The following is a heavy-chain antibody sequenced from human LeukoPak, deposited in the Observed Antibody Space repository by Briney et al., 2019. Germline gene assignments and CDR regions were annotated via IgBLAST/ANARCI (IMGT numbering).Heavy chain of an antibody. V-gene: IGHV4-30-4*08. D-gene: IGHD1-26*01. Sequence: SQTLSLTCTVSGGSISSGDYYWSWIRQPPGKGLEWIGYIYYSGSTYYNPSLVSRVTISVDTSKNQFSLKLSSVTAADTAVYYCARRRATTSIYMDVWGKGTTVTVSS. CDR3: ARRRATTSIYMDV. CDR1: GGSISSGDYY. CDR2: IYYSGST. J-gene: IGHJ6*03.